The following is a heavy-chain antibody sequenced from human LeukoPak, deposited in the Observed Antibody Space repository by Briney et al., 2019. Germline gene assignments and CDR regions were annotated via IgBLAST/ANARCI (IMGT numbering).Heavy chain of an antibody. V-gene: IGHV3-23*01. CDR3: ATYDILTGYLMY. CDR1: GFTFSSYA. J-gene: IGHJ4*02. CDR2: ISGSGGST. Sequence: GGSLRLSCAASGFTFSSYAMSWVRQAPGKGLEWVSAISGSGGSTYYADSVKGRFTISRDNSKNTLYLQMNSLRAEDTAVYYCATYDILTGYLMYWGQGTLVTVSS. D-gene: IGHD3-9*01.